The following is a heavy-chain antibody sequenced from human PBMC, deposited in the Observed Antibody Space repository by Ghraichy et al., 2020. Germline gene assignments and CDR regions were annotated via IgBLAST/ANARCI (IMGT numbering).Heavy chain of an antibody. CDR2: ISYDGSNK. D-gene: IGHD3-3*01. J-gene: IGHJ4*02. V-gene: IGHV3-30*18. Sequence: GGSLRLSCAASGFTFSSYGMHWVRQAPGKGLEWVAVISYDGSNKYYADSVKGRFTISRDNSKNTLYLQMNSLRAEDTAVYYCAKDLDRYYDFWSGYFDYWGQGTLVTVSS. CDR1: GFTFSSYG. CDR3: AKDLDRYYDFWSGYFDY.